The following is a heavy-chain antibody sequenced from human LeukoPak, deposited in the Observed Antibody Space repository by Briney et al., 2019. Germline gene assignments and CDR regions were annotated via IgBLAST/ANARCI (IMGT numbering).Heavy chain of an antibody. CDR3: ARAYYGSGSYYPYYYYGMDV. CDR1: GFTFSSYG. D-gene: IGHD3-10*01. J-gene: IGHJ6*02. CDR2: IWYDGSNK. V-gene: IGHV3-33*01. Sequence: GRSLRLSCAASGFTFSSYGMHWVRQAPGKGLEWVAVIWYDGSNKYYADSVKGRFTISRDNSKNTLYLQMNSLRAEDTAVYYCARAYYGSGSYYPYYYYGMDVWGQGTTVTVSS.